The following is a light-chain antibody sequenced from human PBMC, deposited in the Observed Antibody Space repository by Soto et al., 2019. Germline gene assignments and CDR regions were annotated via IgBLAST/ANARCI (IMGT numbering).Light chain of an antibody. CDR3: QSYDRGLSGSV. J-gene: IGLJ3*02. CDR2: EVV. CDR1: KNDIGVYDF. Sequence: QSALTQPLSASGSPGQSVTISCTGTKNDIGVYDFVSWYQHHPGKAPRLIIYEVVQRPSGVPDRFSGSKSGNTASLTVSGLQAADEADYFCQSYDRGLSGSVFGGGTKLTVL. V-gene: IGLV2-8*01.